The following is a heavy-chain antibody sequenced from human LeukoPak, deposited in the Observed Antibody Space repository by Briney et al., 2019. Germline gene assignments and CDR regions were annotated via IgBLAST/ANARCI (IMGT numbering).Heavy chain of an antibody. CDR1: GYTLTGYY. V-gene: IGHV1-2*02. D-gene: IGHD6-19*01. J-gene: IGHJ6*03. CDR3: ARDRYSSGWYPPGYYYMDV. Sequence: GASVKVSCKASGYTLTGYYMHWVRQAPGQGLEWMGWINPNSGGTNYAQKFQGRVTMTRDTSISTAYMELSRLRSDDTAVHYCARDRYSSGWYPPGYYYMDVWGKGTTVTVSS. CDR2: INPNSGGT.